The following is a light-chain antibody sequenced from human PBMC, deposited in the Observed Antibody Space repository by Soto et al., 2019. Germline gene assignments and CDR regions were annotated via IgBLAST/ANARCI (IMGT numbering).Light chain of an antibody. V-gene: IGLV1-44*01. CDR2: SNN. CDR3: AAWDDSLSGYV. CDR1: SANIGGNS. Sequence: QPVLTQPPSASGTPGQRVAISCSGSSANIGGNSVNWYQQLPGTAPKLVIYSNNQRPSGVPDRFSGSKSGTSASLAIGGLRSEDEADYYCAAWDDSLSGYVFGTGTKLTVL. J-gene: IGLJ1*01.